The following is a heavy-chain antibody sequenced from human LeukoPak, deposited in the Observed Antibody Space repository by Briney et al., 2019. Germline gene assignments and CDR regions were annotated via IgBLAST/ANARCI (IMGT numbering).Heavy chain of an antibody. J-gene: IGHJ6*04. CDR2: IWYDGSNK. D-gene: IGHD3-9*01. CDR1: GFTFSSYG. Sequence: GRSLRLSCAASGFTFSSYGMHWVRQAPGKGLEWVAVIWYDGSNKYYADSVKGRFTIPRDNSKNTLYLQMNSLRAEDTAVYYCARAGGVYDILTGYYYYYYGMDVWGKGTTVTVSS. CDR3: ARAGGVYDILTGYYYYYYGMDV. V-gene: IGHV3-33*01.